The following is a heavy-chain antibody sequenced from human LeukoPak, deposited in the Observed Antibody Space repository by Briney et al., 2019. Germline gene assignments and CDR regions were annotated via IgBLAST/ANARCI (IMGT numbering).Heavy chain of an antibody. Sequence: SETLSLTCTVSGGSISSGDYYWSWIRQPPGKGLEWIGYIYYSGSTYYNPSLKSRVTISVDTSKNQFSLKLSSVTAADTAVYYCASDSVVVTAWGFDPWGQGTLVTVSS. D-gene: IGHD2-21*02. CDR3: ASDSVVVTAWGFDP. CDR2: IYYSGST. CDR1: GGSISSGDYY. J-gene: IGHJ5*02. V-gene: IGHV4-30-4*01.